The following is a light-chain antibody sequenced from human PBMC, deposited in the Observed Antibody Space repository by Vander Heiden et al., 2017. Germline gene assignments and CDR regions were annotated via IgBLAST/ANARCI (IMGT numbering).Light chain of an antibody. J-gene: IGKJ2*01. V-gene: IGKV1-39*01. CDR2: DAS. CDR3: QQSYGIPPYT. CDR1: QNIKKY. Sequence: DIQMTQSLSSLSASVGDRVTITCRASQNIKKYLSWFQQRLGKAPQLLIYDASSLQGGVPSRFSGSGSGTDFTLTISNLQPEDFATYYCQQSYGIPPYTFGQGTKLEI.